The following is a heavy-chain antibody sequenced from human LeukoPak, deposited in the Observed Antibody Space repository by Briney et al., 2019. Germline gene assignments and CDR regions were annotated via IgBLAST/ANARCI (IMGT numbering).Heavy chain of an antibody. D-gene: IGHD1-1*01. CDR1: GGSISTSNYY. J-gene: IGHJ3*02. CDR2: IVYSGST. Sequence: PSETLSLTCTVSGGSISTSNYYWGWIRQPPGKGLDWIGNIVYSGSTYYSPYLRSRVTISLDTSRNQFSLKLSSVTAADTAVYYCARDSRLERSQTAFDIWGQGTMVTVSS. CDR3: ARDSRLERSQTAFDI. V-gene: IGHV4-39*07.